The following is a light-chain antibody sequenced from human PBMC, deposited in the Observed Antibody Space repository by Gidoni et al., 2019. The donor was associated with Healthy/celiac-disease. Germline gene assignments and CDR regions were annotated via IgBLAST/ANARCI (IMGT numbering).Light chain of an antibody. CDR3: QQSYSTPPYT. V-gene: IGKV1-39*01. J-gene: IGKJ2*01. Sequence: DIQMTQSPSSLSAFVGDRVTITCRASQSISSYLNWYQQKPGKAPKLLIYAASSWQSGVPSRFSGSGSGTDCTLTISSLQPEDFATYYCQQSYSTPPYTFGQGTKLEIK. CDR2: AAS. CDR1: QSISSY.